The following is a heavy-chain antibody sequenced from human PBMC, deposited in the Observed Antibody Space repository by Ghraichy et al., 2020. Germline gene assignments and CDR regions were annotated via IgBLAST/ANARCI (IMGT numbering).Heavy chain of an antibody. Sequence: GGSLRLSCAASGFTFSNAWMSWVRQAPGKGLEWVGRIKSKTDGGTTDYAAPVKGRFTISRDDSKNTLYLQMNSLKTEDTAVYYCTTEGTWFRHPYYFDYWGQGTLVTVSS. CDR1: GFTFSNAW. CDR2: IKSKTDGGTT. J-gene: IGHJ4*02. D-gene: IGHD3-10*01. CDR3: TTEGTWFRHPYYFDY. V-gene: IGHV3-15*01.